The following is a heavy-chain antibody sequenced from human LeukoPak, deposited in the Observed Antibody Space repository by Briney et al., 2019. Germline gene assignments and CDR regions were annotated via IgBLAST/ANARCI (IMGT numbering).Heavy chain of an antibody. Sequence: GGSPRVSCAASGFTFCNARMTWVRQAPGKGLKWVSAISGSGGSTYYADSVKGRFTISRDNAKNSLFLQMNSLRAEDTAVYYCARVGYSSGWYGWFDPWGQGTLVTVSS. J-gene: IGHJ5*02. CDR1: GFTFCNAR. D-gene: IGHD6-19*01. CDR2: ISGSGGST. CDR3: ARVGYSSGWYGWFDP. V-gene: IGHV3-21*01.